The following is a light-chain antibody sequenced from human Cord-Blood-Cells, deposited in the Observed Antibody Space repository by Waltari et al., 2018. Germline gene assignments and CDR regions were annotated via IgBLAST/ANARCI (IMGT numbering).Light chain of an antibody. CDR2: HDS. CDR1: QFGHKY. V-gene: IGLV3-1*01. CDR3: QAWDSSTVV. Sequence: SYELTQPPSVSVSPGQTASITCSGQQFGHKYACWYQQKPGQSPVLVIYHDSKRPSGIPERFSGSNSGNTATLTISGTQAMDEADYYCQAWDSSTVVFGGGTKLTVL. J-gene: IGLJ2*01.